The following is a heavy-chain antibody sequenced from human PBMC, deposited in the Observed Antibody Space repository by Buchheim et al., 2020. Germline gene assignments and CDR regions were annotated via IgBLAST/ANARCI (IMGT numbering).Heavy chain of an antibody. V-gene: IGHV4-31*03. CDR3: ARGGLISAAGYFDY. Sequence: QVQLQESGPGLVKPSQTLSLTCTVSGGSIRSGGYYWNWIRQHPGKGLEWIGYIYDSGSTYNNPSLQGRTTISLDTSKNQFSLKLSSGTAADTAVYYCARGGLISAAGYFDYWGQGTL. D-gene: IGHD6-13*01. J-gene: IGHJ4*02. CDR2: IYDSGST. CDR1: GGSIRSGGYY.